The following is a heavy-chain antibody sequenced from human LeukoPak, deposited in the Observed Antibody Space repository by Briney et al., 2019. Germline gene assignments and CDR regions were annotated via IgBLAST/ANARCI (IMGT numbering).Heavy chain of an antibody. CDR1: GGSISSSNW. CDR2: IYHSGST. V-gene: IGHV4-4*02. D-gene: IGHD6-13*01. CDR3: VRLPRASSWSNHYYGMDV. Sequence: SGTLSLTCAVSGGSISSSNWWSWVRQPPGKGLEWIGEIYHSGSTNYNPSLKSRVTISVDKSKNQFSLKLSSVTAADTAVYYCVRLPRASSWSNHYYGMDVWGQGTTVTVSS. J-gene: IGHJ6*02.